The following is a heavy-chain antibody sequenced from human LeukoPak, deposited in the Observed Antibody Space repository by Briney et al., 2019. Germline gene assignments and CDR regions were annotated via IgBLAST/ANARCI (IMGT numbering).Heavy chain of an antibody. CDR1: GFTFSSYA. V-gene: IGHV3-23*01. CDR2: ISGSGGST. CDR3: AKGETRGWSDPFDY. Sequence: QTGGSLRLSCAASGFTFSSYAMSWVRQAPGEGLEWVSAISGSGGSTYYADSVKGRFTISRDNSKNTLYLQMNSLRAEDTAVYYCAKGETRGWSDPFDYWGQGTLVTVSS. D-gene: IGHD6-19*01. J-gene: IGHJ4*02.